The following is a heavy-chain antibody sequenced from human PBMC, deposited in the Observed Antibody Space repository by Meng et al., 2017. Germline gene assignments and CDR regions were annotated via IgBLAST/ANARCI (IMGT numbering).Heavy chain of an antibody. J-gene: IGHJ4*02. Sequence: QCGSSGVEVKKPGAPVRVSCEASGYTFTGYYMHWGRQSPGQGLEWMGRINPNSGGTDYAQKFLGRVTLTRYTSISTVYMELSSLKSDDTPVEGGTRRGEGTNGHRPGDHGGQGT. CDR1: GYTFTGYY. CDR2: INPNSGGT. D-gene: IGHD2-8*01. V-gene: IGHV1-2*06. CDR3: TRRGEGTNGHRPGDH.